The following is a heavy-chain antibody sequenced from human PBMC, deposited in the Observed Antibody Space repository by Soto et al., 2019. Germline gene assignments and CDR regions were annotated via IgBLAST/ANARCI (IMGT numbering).Heavy chain of an antibody. D-gene: IGHD3-3*01. CDR3: ARGGATSFGVVHYYYYGMDV. J-gene: IGHJ6*02. CDR2: INPNSGGT. V-gene: IGHV1-2*04. Sequence: ASVKVSCKASGYTFTGHYMHWVRQAPGQGLEWMGWINPNSGGTNYAQKFQGWVTMTRDTSISTAYMELSRLRSDDTAVYYCARGGATSFGVVHYYYYGMDVWGQGTTVTVSS. CDR1: GYTFTGHY.